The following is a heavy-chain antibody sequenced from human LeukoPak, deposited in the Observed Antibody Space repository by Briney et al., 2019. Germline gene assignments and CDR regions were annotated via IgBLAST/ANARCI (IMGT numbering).Heavy chain of an antibody. Sequence: PGGSLRLSCAASVSEFTFNNAWMSWVRQAPGKGLEWVGRIKSKPDGGTTDYAAPVKGRFSISRDDSKKTLYLQMNSLGTEDTAVYYCAKTYDYGGTFDYWGQGTLVTVSS. D-gene: IGHD4-23*01. CDR2: IKSKPDGGTT. J-gene: IGHJ4*02. CDR3: AKTYDYGGTFDY. CDR1: VSEFTFNNAW. V-gene: IGHV3-15*01.